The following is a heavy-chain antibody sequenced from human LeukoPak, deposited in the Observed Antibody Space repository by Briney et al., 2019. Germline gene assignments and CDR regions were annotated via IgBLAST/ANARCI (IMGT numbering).Heavy chain of an antibody. J-gene: IGHJ5*02. Sequence: GSLRLSCAASGFTFSSYSMNWVRQAPGKGLEWVSSISSSSSYIYYADSVKGRFTISRDNAKNSLYLQMNSLRAEDTAVYYCARVAIVVVPAAPLDPWGQGTLVTVSS. CDR2: ISSSSSYI. D-gene: IGHD2-2*01. V-gene: IGHV3-21*01. CDR3: ARVAIVVVPAAPLDP. CDR1: GFTFSSYS.